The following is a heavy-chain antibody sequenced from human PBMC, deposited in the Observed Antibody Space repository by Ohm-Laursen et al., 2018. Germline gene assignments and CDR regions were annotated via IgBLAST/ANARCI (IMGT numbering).Heavy chain of an antibody. Sequence: GSLRLSCSASGFTFSNAWMTWVRQAPGKGLEWVGRIRSKTDGGTTDYAAPVKGRFTISRDDSKNTLNLQMNTLKTEDTAVYYCTARGCSHGYTYWGQGTLVTVSS. CDR1: GFTFSNAW. CDR2: IRSKTDGGTT. J-gene: IGHJ4*02. D-gene: IGHD5-18*01. CDR3: TARGCSHGYTY. V-gene: IGHV3-15*01.